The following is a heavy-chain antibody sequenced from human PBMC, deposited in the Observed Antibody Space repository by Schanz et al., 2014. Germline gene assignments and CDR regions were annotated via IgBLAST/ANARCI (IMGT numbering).Heavy chain of an antibody. V-gene: IGHV4-4*02. CDR3: ARAPTGYGMDV. CDR1: GGSISSSNW. J-gene: IGHJ6*02. Sequence: QVQLQESGPGLVKPSGTLSLTCAVSGGSISSSNWWSWVRQPPGKGLEWIGEIYHSGSTNYNPSRKGRVPITVDKAKNQFPLKLGPVTAADTAVYYWARAPTGYGMDVWGQGTTVTVSS. CDR2: IYHSGST.